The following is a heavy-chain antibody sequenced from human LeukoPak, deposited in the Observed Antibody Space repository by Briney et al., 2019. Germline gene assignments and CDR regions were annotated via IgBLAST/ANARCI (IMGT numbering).Heavy chain of an antibody. D-gene: IGHD5-18*01. V-gene: IGHV4-39*07. J-gene: IGHJ4*02. CDR2: IYYSGST. CDR1: GGSISSSSYY. Sequence: PSETLSLTCTVSGGSISSSSYYWGWIRQPPGKGLEWIGSIYYSGSTYYNPSLKSRVTISVDTSKNQFSLKLSSVTAADTAVYYCATAPPHSYGPPYFDYWGQGTLVTVSS. CDR3: ATAPPHSYGPPYFDY.